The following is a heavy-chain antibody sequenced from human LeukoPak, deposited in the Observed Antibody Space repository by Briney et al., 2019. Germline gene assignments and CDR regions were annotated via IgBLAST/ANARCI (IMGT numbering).Heavy chain of an antibody. CDR1: GYSISSVYY. V-gene: IGHV4-38-2*01. Sequence: PSETLSLTCAVSGYSISSVYYWGWIRQPPGKGLEWIGSIFHSGSTYYNPSLKSRVTISVDTSKNQFSLKLRSVTAADTAVYYCARRATTDYYFDNWGQGTLVTVSS. CDR2: IFHSGST. CDR3: ARRATTDYYFDN. D-gene: IGHD5-12*01. J-gene: IGHJ4*02.